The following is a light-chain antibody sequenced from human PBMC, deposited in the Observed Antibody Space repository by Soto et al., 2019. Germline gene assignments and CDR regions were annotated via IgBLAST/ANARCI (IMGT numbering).Light chain of an antibody. Sequence: QSALTQPASVSGSPGQSITISCTGTSSDVGGYRYVSWYQQHPGKAPKLLIYEVSNRPSGVSNRFSGSKSGNTASLAITGLQAEDEADYYCQSYDSSLSGVLFGGGTKLTVL. CDR1: SSDVGGYRY. CDR2: EVS. V-gene: IGLV2-14*01. CDR3: QSYDSSLSGVL. J-gene: IGLJ2*01.